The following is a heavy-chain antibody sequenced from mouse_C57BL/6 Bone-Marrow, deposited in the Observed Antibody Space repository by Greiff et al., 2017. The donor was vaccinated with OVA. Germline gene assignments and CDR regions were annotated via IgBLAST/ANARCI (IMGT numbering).Heavy chain of an antibody. V-gene: IGHV5-17*01. Sequence: DVKLVESGGGLVKPGGSLKLSCAASGFTFSDYGMHWARQAPEKGLEWVAYISSGSSTIYYADTVKGRFTISRDNAKNTLFLQMTSLRSEDTAMYYCARPYGYAMDYWGQGTSVTVSA. D-gene: IGHD1-1*02. CDR1: GFTFSDYG. CDR2: ISSGSSTI. CDR3: ARPYGYAMDY. J-gene: IGHJ4*01.